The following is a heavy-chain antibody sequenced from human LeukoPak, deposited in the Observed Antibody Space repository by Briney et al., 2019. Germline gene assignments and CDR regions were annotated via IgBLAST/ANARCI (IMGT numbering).Heavy chain of an antibody. CDR1: GFDFSAYW. CDR3: AREKTGSDGYNHGFDY. D-gene: IGHD5-24*01. Sequence: GGSLRLSCVGSGFDFSAYWMSWVRQAPGKGLEWVSVIYSGGTTKYADSVRGRFSISRDNSKNTLHLQMHSLRADDTAVYSCAREKTGSDGYNHGFDYWGQGALVTVSS. CDR2: IYSGGTT. V-gene: IGHV3-53*01. J-gene: IGHJ4*02.